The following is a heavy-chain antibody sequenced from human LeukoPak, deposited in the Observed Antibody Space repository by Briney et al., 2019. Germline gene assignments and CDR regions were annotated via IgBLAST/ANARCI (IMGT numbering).Heavy chain of an antibody. V-gene: IGHV5-51*01. J-gene: IGHJ5*02. CDR3: ARPGEDGATLNWFDA. D-gene: IGHD4-17*01. Sequence: GESLKISCKGSGYTFSTHWIGWVRQMPGKGLEWMGIIYPGDSDTRYRPSFQGQVTISADKSISTAYLQWSSLKASDSAMYYCARPGEDGATLNWFDAWGQGTLVTVSS. CDR2: IYPGDSDT. CDR1: GYTFSTHW.